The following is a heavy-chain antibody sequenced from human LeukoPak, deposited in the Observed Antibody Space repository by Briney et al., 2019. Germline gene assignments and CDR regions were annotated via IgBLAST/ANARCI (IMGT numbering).Heavy chain of an antibody. J-gene: IGHJ3*02. CDR1: GFTFSTYP. D-gene: IGHD3-9*01. V-gene: IGHV3-30*04. CDR2: ISYDGSDK. CDR3: AKDPTHYNILTGYRRRDAFDI. Sequence: GGSLRLSCAASGFTFSTYPMHWVRQAPGKGLEWVAGISYDGSDKYYADSVKGRFTISRDNSKNTLYLQMNSLRAEDTAVFYCAKDPTHYNILTGYRRRDAFDIWGQGTMVTVSS.